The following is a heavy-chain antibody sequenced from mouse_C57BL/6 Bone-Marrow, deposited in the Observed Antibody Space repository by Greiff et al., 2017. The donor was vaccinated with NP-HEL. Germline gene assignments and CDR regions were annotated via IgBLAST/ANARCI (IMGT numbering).Heavy chain of an antibody. V-gene: IGHV1-42*01. J-gene: IGHJ1*03. CDR3: ARGYYGKNWYFDV. Sequence: EVQLQQSGPELVKPGASVKISCKASGYSFTGYYMNWVKQSPEKSLEWIGEINPSTGGTTYNQKFKAKATLTVDKSSSTAYMQLKSLTSEDSAVYYCARGYYGKNWYFDVWGTGTTVTVSS. D-gene: IGHD1-1*01. CDR1: GYSFTGYY. CDR2: INPSTGGT.